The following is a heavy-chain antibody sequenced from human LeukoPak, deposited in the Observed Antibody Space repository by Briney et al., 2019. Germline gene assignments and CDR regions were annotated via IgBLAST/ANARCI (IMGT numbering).Heavy chain of an antibody. D-gene: IGHD6-19*01. CDR1: GYSISSGYF. J-gene: IGHJ4*02. CDR2: FYHSGIT. CDR3: AREKQWQYFDY. Sequence: SETLSLTCTVSGYSISSGYFWGWIRQPPGKGLEWIGSFYHSGITYYNPSLKSRVTISVEMSKNQFSLKLSSVTAADTAVYYCAREKQWQYFDYWGQGTLVTVSS. V-gene: IGHV4-38-2*02.